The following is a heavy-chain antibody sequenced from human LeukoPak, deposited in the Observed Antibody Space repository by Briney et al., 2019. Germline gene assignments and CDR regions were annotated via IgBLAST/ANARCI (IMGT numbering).Heavy chain of an antibody. J-gene: IGHJ4*02. CDR3: ARLMRSDFDY. CDR1: GGSISSYY. CDR2: IYYSGST. Sequence: PSETLSLTCTVSGGSISSYYWSWIRQPPGKGLEWIGYIYYSGSTNYNPSLKSRVTISVDTSKNQLSLKLRSVTAADTAVYYCARLMRSDFDYWGQGTLVTVSS. V-gene: IGHV4-59*08. D-gene: IGHD3-16*01.